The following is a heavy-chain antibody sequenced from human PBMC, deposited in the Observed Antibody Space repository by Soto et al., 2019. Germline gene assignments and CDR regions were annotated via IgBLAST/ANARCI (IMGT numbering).Heavy chain of an antibody. CDR1: GYTFTSYG. CDR2: ISAYNGNT. V-gene: IGHV1-18*01. J-gene: IGHJ5*02. CDR3: ARVTNGDTAMVSWFDP. D-gene: IGHD5-18*01. Sequence: QVQLVQSGAEVKKPGASVKVSCKASGYTFTSYGISWVRQAPGQGLEWMGWISAYNGNTNYAQKLKGRVTMTTDTSTSTAYRELRSLRSDDTAVYYCARVTNGDTAMVSWFDPWGQGTLVTVSS.